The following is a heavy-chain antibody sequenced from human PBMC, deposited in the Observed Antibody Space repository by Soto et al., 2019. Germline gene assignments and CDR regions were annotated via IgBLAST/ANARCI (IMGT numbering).Heavy chain of an antibody. D-gene: IGHD3-10*01. CDR3: AKDRDYPRDYFHY. Sequence: GGSLRLSCAASGFTFNNYAMSWVRQAPGKGLEWVSAISANGQGIYYADSVKGRFIISRDSSKNTVFLHMDSLTAEDTAVYYCAKDRDYPRDYFHYWGQGTLVTVSS. V-gene: IGHV3-23*01. CDR2: ISANGQGI. CDR1: GFTFNNYA. J-gene: IGHJ4*02.